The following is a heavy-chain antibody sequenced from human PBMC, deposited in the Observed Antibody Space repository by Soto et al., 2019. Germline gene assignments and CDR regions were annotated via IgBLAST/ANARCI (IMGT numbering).Heavy chain of an antibody. V-gene: IGHV3-74*01. CDR1: GFTFSTYW. J-gene: IGHJ3*01. CDR2: LNGDASTA. CDR3: AVMSSRSDVLDV. Sequence: GCLRLSCSASGFTFSTYWMEWVRQAPGKGLLWVSSLNGDASTANYADSVKGRFTISRDNAKNTLYLQMNSLRAEDTAMYYCAVMSSRSDVLDVWGQGTMVTVSS. D-gene: IGHD6-19*01.